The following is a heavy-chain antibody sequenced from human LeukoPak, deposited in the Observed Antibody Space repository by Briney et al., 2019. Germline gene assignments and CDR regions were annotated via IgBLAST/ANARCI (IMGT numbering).Heavy chain of an antibody. V-gene: IGHV3-30*02. D-gene: IGHD6-19*01. CDR2: IRYDGSNK. CDR3: AKAPYSSGWPLDY. Sequence: GVSLRLSCAASGFTFSSYGMHWVRQAPGKGLEWVAFIRYDGSNKYYADSVKGRFTISRDNSKNTLYLQMNSLRAEDTAVYYCAKAPYSSGWPLDYWGQGTLVTVSS. J-gene: IGHJ4*02. CDR1: GFTFSSYG.